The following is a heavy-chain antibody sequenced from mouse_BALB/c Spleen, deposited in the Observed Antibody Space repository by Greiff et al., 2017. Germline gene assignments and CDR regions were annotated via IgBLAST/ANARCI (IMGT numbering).Heavy chain of an antibody. D-gene: IGHD1-2*01. V-gene: IGHV1S81*02. CDR1: GYTFTSYW. J-gene: IGHJ3*01. CDR3: ARDYYGFAY. CDR2: INPSNGRT. Sequence: QVQLKQPGAELVKPGASVKLSCKASGYTFTSYWMHWVKQRPGQGLEWIGEINPSNGRTNYNEKFKSKATLTVDKSSSTAYMQLSSLTSEDSAVYYCARDYYGFAYWGQGTLVTVSA.